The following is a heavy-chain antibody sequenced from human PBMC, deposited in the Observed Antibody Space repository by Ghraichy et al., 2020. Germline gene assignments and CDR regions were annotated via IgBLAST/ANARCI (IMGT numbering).Heavy chain of an antibody. Sequence: GGSLRLSCAVSGLTFSNFAMAWVRQAPGKGLEWVSTISGSGGRIWYADSGKGRFIISRDNSRSTFYLQMNSLRAEDTAVYYCAKGKGSGSYVNWSFNIWGRGTPDSVS. V-gene: IGHV3-23*01. D-gene: IGHD1-26*01. CDR2: ISGSGGRI. CDR3: AKGKGSGSYVNWSFNI. CDR1: GLTFSNFA. J-gene: IGHJ2*01.